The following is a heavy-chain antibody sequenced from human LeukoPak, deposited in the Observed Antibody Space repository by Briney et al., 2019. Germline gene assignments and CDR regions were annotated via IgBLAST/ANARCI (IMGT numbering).Heavy chain of an antibody. Sequence: SVKVSCKASGGTFSSYAISWVRQAPGQGLEWMGRIIPILGIANYAQKLQGRVTMTTDTSTSTAYMELRSPRSDDTAVYYCGWTDYSNYGQDYWGQGTLVTVSS. CDR3: GWTDYSNYGQDY. CDR1: GGTFSSYA. V-gene: IGHV1-69*04. D-gene: IGHD4-11*01. CDR2: IIPILGIA. J-gene: IGHJ4*02.